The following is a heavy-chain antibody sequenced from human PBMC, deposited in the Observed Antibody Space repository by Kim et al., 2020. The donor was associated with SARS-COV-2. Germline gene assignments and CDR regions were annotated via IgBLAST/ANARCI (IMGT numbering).Heavy chain of an antibody. D-gene: IGHD7-27*01. Sequence: EYAVSMKGRMTINADTSKNQFSLQVNSLTPEDTAVYFCARDLPGSRAFDIWGQGTMVTVSS. J-gene: IGHJ3*02. V-gene: IGHV6-1*01. CDR3: ARDLPGSRAFDI.